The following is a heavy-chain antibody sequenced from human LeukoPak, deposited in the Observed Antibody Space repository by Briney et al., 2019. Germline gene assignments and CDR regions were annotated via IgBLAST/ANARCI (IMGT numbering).Heavy chain of an antibody. V-gene: IGHV1-2*02. CDR1: GYTFTGYY. CDR2: INPNSGGT. CDR3: ARVGSVAAAGTGGVY. Sequence: WASVKVSCKASGYTFTGYYMHWVRQAPGQGLEWMGWINPNSGGTNYAQKFEGRVTVTRDTSISTAYMELSRLRSDDTAVYYCARVGSVAAAGTGGVYWGQGTLVTVSS. J-gene: IGHJ4*02. D-gene: IGHD6-13*01.